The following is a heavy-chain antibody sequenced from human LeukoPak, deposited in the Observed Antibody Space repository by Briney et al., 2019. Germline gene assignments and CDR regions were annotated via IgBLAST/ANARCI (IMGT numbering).Heavy chain of an antibody. CDR1: GGSIDTYY. CDR2: ISSSGST. V-gene: IGHV4-4*07. D-gene: IGHD6-19*01. Sequence: SETLSLTCTVSGGSIDTYYWSWIRQPAGKGLEWVGRISSSGSTNYNPPLTSRVTMSVDTYNNQFSLKATSVTAADTAVYYCARYAVAGSNLYFDYWGQGTLVTVSS. J-gene: IGHJ4*02. CDR3: ARYAVAGSNLYFDY.